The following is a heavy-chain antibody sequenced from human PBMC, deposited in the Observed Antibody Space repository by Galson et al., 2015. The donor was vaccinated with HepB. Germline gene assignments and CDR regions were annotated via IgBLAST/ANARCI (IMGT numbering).Heavy chain of an antibody. J-gene: IGHJ5*02. CDR1: GGSFSDYY. CDR3: ARDYSGYDRGWFDP. Sequence: ETLSLTCAVYGGSFSDYYWSWIRPPPGKGLEWIGEINHSGSTNYNPSLKSRVAMSVDTSKNQFSLKVNSVTAADTAVYYCARDYSGYDRGWFDPWGQGTLVTVSS. D-gene: IGHD5-12*01. CDR2: INHSGST. V-gene: IGHV4-34*01.